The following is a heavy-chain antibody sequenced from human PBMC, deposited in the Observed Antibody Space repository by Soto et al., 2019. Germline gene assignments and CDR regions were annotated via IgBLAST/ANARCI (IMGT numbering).Heavy chain of an antibody. CDR3: ARGSSSLPAYSKLGY. Sequence: GGSLRLSCAASGFTSSSYAMPWFRQAPVKGLEWVAVISYDGSKKYYADSVKGRFTISRDNSKHTLYLQMNSLRAEDTAVYYCARGSSSLPAYSKLGYWGQGTLVTVS. J-gene: IGHJ4*02. V-gene: IGHV3-30-3*01. CDR1: GFTSSSYA. CDR2: ISYDGSKK. D-gene: IGHD4-4*01.